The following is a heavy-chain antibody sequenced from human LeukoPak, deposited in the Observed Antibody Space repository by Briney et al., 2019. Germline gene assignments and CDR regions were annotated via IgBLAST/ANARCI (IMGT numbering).Heavy chain of an antibody. CDR1: GFTVSSNY. Sequence: PGGSLRLSCAASGFTVSSNYMSWVRQAPGKGLEWVSIIYSGGSTYYADSVKGRFTISRDNSKNTLYLQMNSLRAEDTAVYYCARDLIGYCTITSCYDAAFDIWGQGTMVTVSS. V-gene: IGHV3-66*01. D-gene: IGHD2-2*01. J-gene: IGHJ3*02. CDR3: ARDLIGYCTITSCYDAAFDI. CDR2: IYSGGST.